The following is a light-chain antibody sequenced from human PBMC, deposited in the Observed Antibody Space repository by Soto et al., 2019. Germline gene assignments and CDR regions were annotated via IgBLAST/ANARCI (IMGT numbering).Light chain of an antibody. Sequence: DIQMTQSPSAMSASVGDRVTITCRASQDISNFLAWFQQKPGKVPQRLIYAASSLQSGVPSRFSGSGSGTEFNLTISSLQPEDFATYYFLQRNRYSWTFGQGTKVEI. J-gene: IGKJ1*01. CDR2: AAS. CDR3: LQRNRYSWT. V-gene: IGKV1-17*03. CDR1: QDISNF.